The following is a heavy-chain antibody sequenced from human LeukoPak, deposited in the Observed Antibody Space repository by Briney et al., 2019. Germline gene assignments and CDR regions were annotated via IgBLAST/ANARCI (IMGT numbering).Heavy chain of an antibody. V-gene: IGHV1-8*01. CDR2: MNPNSGNT. CDR1: GYTFTSYD. Sequence: SVTVSCKASGYTFTSYDINWVRQATGQGLEWMGWMNPNSGNTGYAQKFQGRVTMTRNTSISTAYMELSSLRSEDTAVYYCARGLRYFDGMDVWGQGTTVTVSS. CDR3: ARGLRYFDGMDV. J-gene: IGHJ6*02. D-gene: IGHD3-9*01.